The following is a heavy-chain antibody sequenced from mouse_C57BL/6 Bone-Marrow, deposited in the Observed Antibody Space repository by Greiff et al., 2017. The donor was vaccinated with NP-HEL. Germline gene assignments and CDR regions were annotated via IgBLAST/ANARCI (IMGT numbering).Heavy chain of an antibody. D-gene: IGHD2-3*01. CDR1: GYTFTDYY. Sequence: VQLKQSGPELVKPGASVKISCKASGYTFTDYYMNWVKQSHGKSLEWIGDINPNNGGTSYNQKFKGKATLTVDKSSSTAYMELRSLTSEDSAVYYCAREGDGYFYFDYWGQGTTLTVSS. CDR2: INPNNGGT. CDR3: AREGDGYFYFDY. V-gene: IGHV1-26*01. J-gene: IGHJ2*01.